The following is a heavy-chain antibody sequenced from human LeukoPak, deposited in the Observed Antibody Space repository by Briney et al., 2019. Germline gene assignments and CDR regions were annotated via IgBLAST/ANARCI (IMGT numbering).Heavy chain of an antibody. CDR2: IQHDGGST. CDR3: ARVEGTTAFDY. J-gene: IGHJ4*02. CDR1: GFSFSTYT. D-gene: IGHD1-7*01. Sequence: PGGSLRLSCAASGFSFSTYTMNWVRQAPGKGLERVAGIQHDGGSTYYADSVKGRFTISRDNSKNTLYLQMNSLRAADAAVYYCARVEGTTAFDYWGQGTLVIVSS. V-gene: IGHV3-30*14.